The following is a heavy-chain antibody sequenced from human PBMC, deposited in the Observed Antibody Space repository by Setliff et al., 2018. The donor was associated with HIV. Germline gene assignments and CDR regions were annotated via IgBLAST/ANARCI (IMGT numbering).Heavy chain of an antibody. CDR2: IPHNGGT. CDR1: GYSIGSGSF. J-gene: IGHJ4*02. CDR3: ASRPYSYDYSGRVFDF. V-gene: IGHV4-38-2*01. Sequence: PSETLSLTCAVSGYSIGSGSFWGWIRQPPGKGLEWIATIPHNGGTYYNPDPSLTGRVTISLDTSKNQFSLNLTSVTATDTAVYYCASRPYSYDYSGRVFDFWGQGALVTVSS. D-gene: IGHD3-22*01.